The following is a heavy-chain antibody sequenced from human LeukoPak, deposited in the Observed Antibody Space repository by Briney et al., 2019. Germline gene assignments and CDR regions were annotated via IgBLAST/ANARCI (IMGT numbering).Heavy chain of an antibody. CDR3: ARDRVFGDNWFDP. CDR1: GGSISSYY. V-gene: IGHV4-4*07. D-gene: IGHD3-3*01. J-gene: IGHJ5*02. CDR2: IYTSGSS. Sequence: SETLSFTCTVSGGSISSYYWSWIRQPAGKGLEWIGRIYTSGSSNYNPSLKSRVTMSVDTSKNQFSLKLSSVTAADTAVYYCARDRVFGDNWFDPWGQGTLVTVSS.